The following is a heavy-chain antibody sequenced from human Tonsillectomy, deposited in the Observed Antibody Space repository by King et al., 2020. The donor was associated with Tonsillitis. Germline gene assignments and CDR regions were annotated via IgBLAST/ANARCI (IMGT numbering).Heavy chain of an antibody. J-gene: IGHJ4*02. CDR1: VFTFSNYG. CDR3: AKNYGGNKYYFDY. V-gene: IGHV3-30*18. D-gene: IGHD4-23*01. CDR2: ISDDGSTE. Sequence: VQLVESGGGVVQPGRSLRLSCSASVFTFSNYGMHWVRQAPGKGLEWVAVISDDGSTEYYADSVKGRFTISRDNSRNTLVLQINSLRPEDTAVYYCAKNYGGNKYYFDYWGQGTLVTVSS.